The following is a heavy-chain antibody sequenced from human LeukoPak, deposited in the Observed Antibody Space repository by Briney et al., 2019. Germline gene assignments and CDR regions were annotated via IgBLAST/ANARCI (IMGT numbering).Heavy chain of an antibody. D-gene: IGHD3-9*01. CDR2: ISYDGSNK. J-gene: IGHJ4*02. CDR1: GFTFSSYA. Sequence: GRSLRLSCAASGFTFSSYATHWVRQAPGKGLEWVAVISYDGSNKYYADSVKGRFTISRDNSKSTLYLQMNSLRAEDTAVYYCARVLMPYDILTGSFDYWGQGTLVTVSS. V-gene: IGHV3-30*04. CDR3: ARVLMPYDILTGSFDY.